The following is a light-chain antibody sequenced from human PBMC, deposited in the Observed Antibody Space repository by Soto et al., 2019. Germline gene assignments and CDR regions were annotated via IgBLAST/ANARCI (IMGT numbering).Light chain of an antibody. CDR3: QQYGSSPRT. V-gene: IGKV3-20*01. Sequence: EIVLTQSPGTLSLYLGERATLSCRASQSVSSSYLAWYQQKPGQAPRLLIYGASSRATGIPDRFSGSGSGTDFTLTISRLEPEDFAVYYCQQYGSSPRTFGQGTKVEIK. CDR2: GAS. J-gene: IGKJ1*01. CDR1: QSVSSSY.